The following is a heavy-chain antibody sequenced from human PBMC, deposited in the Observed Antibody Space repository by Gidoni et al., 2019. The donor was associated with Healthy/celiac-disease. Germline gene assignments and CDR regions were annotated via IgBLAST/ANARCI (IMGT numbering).Heavy chain of an antibody. J-gene: IGHJ6*04. V-gene: IGHV1-69*01. Sequence: QVQLVQSGAGVTMPGSPVKVSCKASAGTFSSFALSWVRQAPGQGLEWMGGIIPIFGTANYAQKFQGRVTITADESTSTAYMELSSLRSEDTAVYYCARDWGEYSSFRDYYGMDVWGKGTTVTVSS. CDR1: AGTFSSFA. CDR3: ARDWGEYSSFRDYYGMDV. CDR2: IIPIFGTA. D-gene: IGHD6-6*01.